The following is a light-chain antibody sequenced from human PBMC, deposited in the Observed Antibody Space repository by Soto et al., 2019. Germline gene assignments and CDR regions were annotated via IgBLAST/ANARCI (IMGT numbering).Light chain of an antibody. J-gene: IGKJ3*01. V-gene: IGKV1-5*03. CDR3: QHYSTYSGT. CDR1: QSIGDW. CDR2: SAS. Sequence: DVQMAQSPSTLSASVGDRVTITCRASQSIGDWLAWFQQKPGKAPALLIYSASYLESGVSSRFSGSGSGTECTLTISSLQPDDFSTYYCQHYSTYSGTFGPGTTVEIK.